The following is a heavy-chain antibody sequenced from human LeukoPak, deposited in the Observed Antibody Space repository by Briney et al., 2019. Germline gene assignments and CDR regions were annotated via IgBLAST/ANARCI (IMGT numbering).Heavy chain of an antibody. D-gene: IGHD6-13*01. CDR3: AKIGAAGTLLYWFDP. Sequence: PGGSLRLSCAASGFTFSTYGMHWVRQAPGRGLEWVAVISYDGSNKYYADSVKGRFTISRDNSKNTLYLQMNSLRPEDTAVYYCAKIGAAGTLLYWFDPWGQGTLVTVSS. J-gene: IGHJ5*02. CDR2: ISYDGSNK. V-gene: IGHV3-30*18. CDR1: GFTFSTYG.